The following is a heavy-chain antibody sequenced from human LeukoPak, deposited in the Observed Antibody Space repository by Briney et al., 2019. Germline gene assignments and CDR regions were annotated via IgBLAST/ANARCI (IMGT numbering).Heavy chain of an antibody. CDR3: GYFGSGSSYTPDS. V-gene: IGHV3-30*02. D-gene: IGHD3-10*01. CDR2: IHSDVNTK. Sequence: GGSLRLSCATSGFSFSSFGMHWVRQAPGKGLEWVAYIHSDVNTKYYADSVKGRFTISRDNSKNTLHLQMNSLRSADTAVYYCGYFGSGSSYTPDSWGQGTLVTVSS. CDR1: GFSFSSFG. J-gene: IGHJ5*01.